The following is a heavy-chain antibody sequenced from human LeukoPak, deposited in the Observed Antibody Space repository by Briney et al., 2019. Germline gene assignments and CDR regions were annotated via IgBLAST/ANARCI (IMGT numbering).Heavy chain of an antibody. Sequence: GGSLRLSCSVSGYTFSTFLVPWGRQATARGLGGVAFLRYDGSNQYHADSVKGRFTISRDNSKNTLYLQRNSLRAEDTAVYYCAKAGLPVYYYYMDVWGKGTTGTISS. J-gene: IGHJ6*03. CDR2: LRYDGSNQ. D-gene: IGHD2-15*01. V-gene: IGHV3-30*02. CDR3: AKAGLPVYYYYMDV. CDR1: GYTFSTFL.